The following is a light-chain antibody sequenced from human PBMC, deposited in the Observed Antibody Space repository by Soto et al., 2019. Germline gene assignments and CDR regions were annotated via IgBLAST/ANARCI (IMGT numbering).Light chain of an antibody. CDR3: QQYGSSPPLLT. CDR2: GAS. CDR1: QSVSSSY. Sequence: EIVLTQSPGTLSLSPGERATLSCRASQSVSSSYLAWYQQKPGQAPRLLIYGASSRATGITDRFSGSGSGTDFTLTISRLEPEDFAVYYCQQYGSSPPLLTFGQGTKVEIK. V-gene: IGKV3-20*01. J-gene: IGKJ1*01.